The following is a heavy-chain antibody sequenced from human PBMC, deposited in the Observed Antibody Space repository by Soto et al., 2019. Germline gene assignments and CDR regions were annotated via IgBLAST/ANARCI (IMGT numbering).Heavy chain of an antibody. J-gene: IGHJ3*02. V-gene: IGHV5-51*01. Sequence: GESLKISCKGSGYSFTSYWIGWVRQMPGKGLEWMGIIYPGDSDTRYSPSFQGQVTISADKFISTAYLQWSSLKASDTAMYYCAAAFRDYVWGSYRPPSGAFDIWGQGTTVTVSS. CDR3: AAAFRDYVWGSYRPPSGAFDI. CDR2: IYPGDSDT. D-gene: IGHD3-16*02. CDR1: GYSFTSYW.